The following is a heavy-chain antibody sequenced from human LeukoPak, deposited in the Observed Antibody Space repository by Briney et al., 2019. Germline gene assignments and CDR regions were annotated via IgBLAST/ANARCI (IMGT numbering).Heavy chain of an antibody. J-gene: IGHJ6*03. CDR1: GYTFTSYG. CDR2: ISAYNGNT. V-gene: IGHV1-18*01. D-gene: IGHD3-3*01. CDR3: ARVSPIWSGSHYYYMGV. Sequence: ASVKVSCKASGYTFTSYGISWVRQAPGQGLERMGWISAYNGNTNYAQKLQGRVTMTTDTSTSTAYMELRSLRSDDTAVYYCARVSPIWSGSHYYYMGVWGKGTTVTVSS.